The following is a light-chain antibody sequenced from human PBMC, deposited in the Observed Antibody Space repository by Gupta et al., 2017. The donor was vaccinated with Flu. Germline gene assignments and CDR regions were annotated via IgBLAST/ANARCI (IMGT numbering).Light chain of an antibody. CDR2: GAS. J-gene: IGKJ1*01. Sequence: EIVLTQSPGTLSLSPGESATLSCRASQSVSDIYLAWYQHKVGQAPRLLIYGASSRATGIPDRFSGSRSGTDFTLTITGLEPEDFAMYYCQHYGSSVLTFGQGTKVEIK. V-gene: IGKV3-20*01. CDR1: QSVSDIY. CDR3: QHYGSSVLT.